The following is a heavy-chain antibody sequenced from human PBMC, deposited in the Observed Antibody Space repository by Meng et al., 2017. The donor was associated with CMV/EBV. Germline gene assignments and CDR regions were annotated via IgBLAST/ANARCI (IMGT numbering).Heavy chain of an antibody. CDR1: GFTFSTAW. J-gene: IGHJ6*02. D-gene: IGHD3-3*01. CDR2: IKSKTDGGTT. Sequence: GGSLRLSCAASGFTFSTAWMSWVRQAPGKGLEWVGRIKSKTDGGTTDYAAPVKGRFTISRDDSKNTLYLQMNSLKTEDTAVYYCTTDQPVHYDFWSGYTSRDYYYYGMDVWGQGTTVTVSS. V-gene: IGHV3-15*01. CDR3: TTDQPVHYDFWSGYTSRDYYYYGMDV.